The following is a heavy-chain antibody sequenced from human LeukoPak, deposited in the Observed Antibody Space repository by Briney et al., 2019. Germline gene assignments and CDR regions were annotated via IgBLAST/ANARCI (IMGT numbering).Heavy chain of an antibody. CDR2: ISGDGGSA. J-gene: IGHJ4*02. CDR3: AKDISWGGNSGDY. Sequence: GGSLRLSCAASVFTFDDYAMHWVRQAPGKGLEWVSLISGDGGSAYYADSVKGRFTISRDSSKNSLYLQMNSLRTEDTALYYCAKDISWGGNSGDYWGQGTLVTVSS. CDR1: VFTFDDYA. D-gene: IGHD4-23*01. V-gene: IGHV3-43*02.